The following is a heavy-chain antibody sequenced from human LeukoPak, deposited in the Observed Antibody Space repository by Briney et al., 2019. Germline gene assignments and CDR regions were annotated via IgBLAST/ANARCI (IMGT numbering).Heavy chain of an antibody. CDR1: GFTFSDYY. J-gene: IGHJ6*03. CDR2: IGTSGSTK. CDR3: AKDRCSNGIGCYYYYMDV. Sequence: GGSLRLSCAASGFTFSDYYMSWIRQAPGKGLEWVSYIGTSGSTKYYADSVKGRFTISRDNAKNSLYLQMNSLRAEDTAVYYCAKDRCSNGIGCYYYYMDVWGKGTTVTISS. D-gene: IGHD2-8*01. V-gene: IGHV3-11*04.